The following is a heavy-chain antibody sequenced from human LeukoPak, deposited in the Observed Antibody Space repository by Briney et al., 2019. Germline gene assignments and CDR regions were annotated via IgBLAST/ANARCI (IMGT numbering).Heavy chain of an antibody. V-gene: IGHV4-39*07. J-gene: IGHJ6*03. CDR1: GGYISSSNYY. D-gene: IGHD2-21*01. CDR3: ARVPLWFGTGYMDV. Sequence: PSETLSLTCTVSGGYISSSNYYWGWIRHPAGKGLEWIGHIYYSGSIFLHPSLKSRVTISVDTSKNQYSLKLSSVTAADAAFYYCARVPLWFGTGYMDVWGKGTTVIVSS. CDR2: IYYSGSI.